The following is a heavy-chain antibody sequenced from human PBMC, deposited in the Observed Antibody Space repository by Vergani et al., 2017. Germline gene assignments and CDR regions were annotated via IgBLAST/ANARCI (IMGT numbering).Heavy chain of an antibody. CDR3: ARETDSGSCVSYNLYAKSV. J-gene: IGHJ6*02. D-gene: IGHD3-10*01. V-gene: IGHV3-11*04. CDR2: MSSGDSI. CDR1: GFTFSDHY. Sequence: QVQLVESGGGLVKPGGSLRLSCAASGFTFSDHYMSWVRQAPGKGLEWISYMSSGDSIYYADSVKGRFTVSRDNTKNTLYLQMNSLRAEDTAVYYCARETDSGSCVSYNLYAKSVWGQGTTVSVSS.